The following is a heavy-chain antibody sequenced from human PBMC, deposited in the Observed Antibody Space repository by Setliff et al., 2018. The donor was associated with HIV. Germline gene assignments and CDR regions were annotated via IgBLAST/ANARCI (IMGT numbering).Heavy chain of an antibody. CDR2: IIPIFGTV. V-gene: IGHV1-69*13. Sequence: SVKVSCKASGGTFSRYAISWVRQATGQGLEWMGGIIPIFGTVKYPLKFQGRVTITADDSTSTAYMGLSSLRSEDTAVYYCANLAYCSGDCYSTGASDTWGQGTMVTVSS. CDR3: ANLAYCSGDCYSTGASDT. CDR1: GGTFSRYA. D-gene: IGHD2-21*01. J-gene: IGHJ3*02.